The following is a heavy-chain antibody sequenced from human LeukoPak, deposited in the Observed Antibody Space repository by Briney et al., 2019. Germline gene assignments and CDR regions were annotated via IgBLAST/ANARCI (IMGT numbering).Heavy chain of an antibody. Sequence: ASVKVSCKASGYTFTSYNINWERQAPGQGLEWMGWISVYNGNTNYAQKLQGRVTMTTDTSTSTAYMELRSLRSDDTAVYYCARMVGATYGFDYWGQGTLVTVSS. CDR2: ISVYNGNT. V-gene: IGHV1-18*01. CDR3: ARMVGATYGFDY. J-gene: IGHJ4*02. CDR1: GYTFTSYN. D-gene: IGHD1-26*01.